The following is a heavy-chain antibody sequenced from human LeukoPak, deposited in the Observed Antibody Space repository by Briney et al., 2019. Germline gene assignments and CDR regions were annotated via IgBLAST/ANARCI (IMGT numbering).Heavy chain of an antibody. Sequence: GGSLRLSCAATGFTFSNYAIHWGRQAPGKGLEWVAFISDDGSRQHYADSVKGRFTISRDNSKNTLNLQMNSLRAEDTAVYYCARGGGDDAFDIWGQGTMVTVSS. J-gene: IGHJ3*02. D-gene: IGHD4-23*01. V-gene: IGHV3-30-3*01. CDR3: ARGGGDDAFDI. CDR2: ISDDGSRQ. CDR1: GFTFSNYA.